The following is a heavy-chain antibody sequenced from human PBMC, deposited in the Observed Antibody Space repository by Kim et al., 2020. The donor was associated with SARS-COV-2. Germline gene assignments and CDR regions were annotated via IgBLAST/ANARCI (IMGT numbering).Heavy chain of an antibody. V-gene: IGHV3-48*01. Sequence: GGSLRHSCAASGFTFSRYSINWVRQAPGKGLEWISYITPSSDTIHYADSVRGRFTISRDNVKNSLYLQMNSLRAEDTAVYFCARDPGRISVAVLWGQGTLVTVSS. CDR3: ARDPGRISVAVL. D-gene: IGHD6-19*01. CDR2: ITPSSDTI. CDR1: GFTFSRYS. J-gene: IGHJ4*02.